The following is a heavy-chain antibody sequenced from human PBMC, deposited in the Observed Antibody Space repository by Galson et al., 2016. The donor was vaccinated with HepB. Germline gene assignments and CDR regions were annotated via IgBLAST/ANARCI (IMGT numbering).Heavy chain of an antibody. CDR3: ARDWGSSWCLH. V-gene: IGHV3-66*01. CDR1: GFTVSRDY. D-gene: IGHD6-13*01. J-gene: IGHJ4*02. Sequence: SLRLSCAGSGFTVSRDYMSWVRQAPGKGLEWVSVLYSRGSAYYADSVKGRFTISRDNSKNTLYLQMNSLKAEDTAVYYCARDWGSSWCLHWGQGTLVAVSS. CDR2: LYSRGSA.